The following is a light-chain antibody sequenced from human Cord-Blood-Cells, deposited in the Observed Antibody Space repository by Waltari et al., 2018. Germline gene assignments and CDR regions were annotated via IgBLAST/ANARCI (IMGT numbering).Light chain of an antibody. CDR2: EGS. CDR3: CSYAGSSTV. V-gene: IGLV2-23*01. CDR1: RSDVGSYNL. J-gene: IGLJ3*02. Sequence: QSALTQPASVSGSPGQSITISCPGTRSDVGSYNLLSWYQQHPGKAPKLMIYEGSKRPSGVSNRFSGSKSGNTASLTISGLQAEDEADYYCCSYAGSSTVFGGGTKLTVL.